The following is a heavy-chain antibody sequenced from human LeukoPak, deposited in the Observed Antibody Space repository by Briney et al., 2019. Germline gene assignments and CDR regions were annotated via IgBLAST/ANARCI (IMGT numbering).Heavy chain of an antibody. D-gene: IGHD6-19*01. J-gene: IGHJ6*03. CDR1: GGSISSYY. CDR2: IYYSGST. V-gene: IGHV4-59*01. CDR3: AREARSGWSDYYYYMDV. Sequence: PSETLSLTCTVSGGSISSYYWSWIRQPPGKGLEWIGYIYYSGSTNYNPSLKSRVTISVDTSKNQFSLKLGSVTAADTAVYYCAREARSGWSDYYYYMDVWGKGTTVTVSS.